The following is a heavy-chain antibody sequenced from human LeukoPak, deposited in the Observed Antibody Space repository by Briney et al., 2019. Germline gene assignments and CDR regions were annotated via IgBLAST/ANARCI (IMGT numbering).Heavy chain of an antibody. Sequence: GGSLRLSCVASGFTFSRYSMNWVRQAPGKGLEWVASTSSTSTFIYSADSVKGRFTISRDTAKNSLFLQMNSLRAEDTAIYYCARDYFDSSDYPQTYYYYYMDVWCKGTTVTVSS. CDR1: GFTFSRYS. D-gene: IGHD3-22*01. CDR2: TSSTSTFI. CDR3: ARDYFDSSDYPQTYYYYYMDV. V-gene: IGHV3-21*01. J-gene: IGHJ6*03.